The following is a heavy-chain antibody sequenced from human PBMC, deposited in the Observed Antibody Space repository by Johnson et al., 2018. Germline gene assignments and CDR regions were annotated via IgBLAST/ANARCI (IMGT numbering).Heavy chain of an antibody. CDR3: ARSYYGSDMDV. Sequence: VQLQESGGALVQPGGSLSLSCAASGFTLNTYWMHWVRQAPGKGLVWVSRIKSDGSEATYADTGKGRFTISRDNVKNTLYLEMNSLGDEDTASYYCARSYYGSDMDVWGQGNTVTVSS. J-gene: IGHJ6*03. V-gene: IGHV3-74*01. CDR2: IKSDGSEA. CDR1: GFTLNTYW.